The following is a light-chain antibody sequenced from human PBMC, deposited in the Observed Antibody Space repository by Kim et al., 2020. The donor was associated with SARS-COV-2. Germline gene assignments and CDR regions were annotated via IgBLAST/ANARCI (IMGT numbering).Light chain of an antibody. J-gene: IGKJ1*01. CDR1: QSVSSN. V-gene: IGKV3-20*01. CDR2: GAS. CDR3: QQYGTSVWT. Sequence: EIVMTQSPATLSVSPGERATLSCRASQSVSSNLAWYQQKPGQAPRLLICGASNRATGIPDRFSGSGSGTDFTLTISRLEPEDFATYYCQQYGTSVWTFGQGTKVDIK.